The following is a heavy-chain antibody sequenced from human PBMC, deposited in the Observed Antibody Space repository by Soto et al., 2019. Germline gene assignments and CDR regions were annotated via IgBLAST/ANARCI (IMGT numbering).Heavy chain of an antibody. D-gene: IGHD2-15*01. CDR1: GFTFSNFG. Sequence: GGSLRLSCAASGFTFSNFGMTWVRQAPGEGLEWVSGISGSGTNTYYAESVKGRFTVSRDNSKDTLFLHIASLKADDTAVYYCAKGGGWPPLRGYFGFWGQGTLVTVSS. J-gene: IGHJ4*02. CDR3: AKGGGWPPLRGYFGF. CDR2: ISGSGTNT. V-gene: IGHV3-23*01.